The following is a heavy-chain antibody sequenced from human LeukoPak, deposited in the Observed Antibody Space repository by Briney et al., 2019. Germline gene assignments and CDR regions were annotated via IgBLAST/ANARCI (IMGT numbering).Heavy chain of an antibody. CDR1: GFTFSSYA. Sequence: GGSLRLSCAASGFTFSSYAMHWVRQAPGKGLEWVAVISYDGSNKYYADSVKGRFTISRDNSKNTLYLQMNSLRAEDTAVYYCARDAPRGGYNSLDYWGQGTLVTVSS. CDR2: ISYDGSNK. J-gene: IGHJ4*02. V-gene: IGHV3-30-3*01. D-gene: IGHD5-24*01. CDR3: ARDAPRGGYNSLDY.